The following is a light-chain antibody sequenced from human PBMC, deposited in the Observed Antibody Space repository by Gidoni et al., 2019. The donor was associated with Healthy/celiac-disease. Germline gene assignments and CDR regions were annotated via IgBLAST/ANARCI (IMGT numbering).Light chain of an antibody. Sequence: IVITQIPLSLFVTSGQPAAIPCKSSQGLLNRDRKTYLYWYLQKPGQPPQLLIYEASNRFSGVPDRFSGRGSGTDFTLKISRVEAEDVGVYYCMKYIHLPYTFGPGTKVEIK. J-gene: IGKJ2*01. V-gene: IGKV2D-29*01. CDR1: QGLLNRDRKTY. CDR3: MKYIHLPYT. CDR2: EAS.